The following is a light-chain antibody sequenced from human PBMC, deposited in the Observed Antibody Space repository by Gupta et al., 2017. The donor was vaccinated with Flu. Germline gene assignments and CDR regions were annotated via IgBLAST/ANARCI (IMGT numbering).Light chain of an antibody. Sequence: QSALPQPASVSGSPGQPIPISCIGTSSDVGGYTYVSWYQQHPGKAPKVMIYEVSNRPSGVSIRFSGSKSGNTASLTISGLQAEDEADYYCSSYTRSSTLVFGGGTKLTVL. CDR1: SSDVGGYTY. J-gene: IGLJ3*02. V-gene: IGLV2-14*01. CDR2: EVS. CDR3: SSYTRSSTLV.